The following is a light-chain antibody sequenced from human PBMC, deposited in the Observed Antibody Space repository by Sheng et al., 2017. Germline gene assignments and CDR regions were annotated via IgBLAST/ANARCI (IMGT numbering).Light chain of an antibody. CDR1: QSVSSN. CDR3: QQYGSFPIT. Sequence: ETVMTQSPATLSVSPGERATLSCRASQSVSSNLAWFQQKPGQPPRLLIYGASSGATGIPGRFSGSGSGTDFTLTISRLEPQDFAVYYCQQYGSFPITFGQGTRLDIK. V-gene: IGKV3-20*01. CDR2: GAS. J-gene: IGKJ5*01.